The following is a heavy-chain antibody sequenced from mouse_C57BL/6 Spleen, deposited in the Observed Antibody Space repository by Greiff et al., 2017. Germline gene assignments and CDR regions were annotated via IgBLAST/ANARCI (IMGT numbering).Heavy chain of an antibody. V-gene: IGHV5-12*01. CDR3: ARLDYRAMDY. J-gene: IGHJ4*01. CDR2: ISNGGGST. D-gene: IGHD2-13*01. CDR1: GFTFSDYY. Sequence: EVKLMESGGGLVQPGGSLKLSCAASGFTFSDYYMYWVRQTPEKRLEWVAYISNGGGSTYYPDTVKGRFTISRDNAKNTLYLQMSRLKSEDTAMYYCARLDYRAMDYWGQGTSVTVSS.